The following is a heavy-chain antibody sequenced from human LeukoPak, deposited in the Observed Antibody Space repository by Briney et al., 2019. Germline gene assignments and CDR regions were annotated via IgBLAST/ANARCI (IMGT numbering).Heavy chain of an antibody. CDR2: ISSSSSSI. Sequence: PGGSLRLSCAASGFIFSGYSMNWVRQAPGKGLEWVSSISSSSSSIYYADSVKGRFTISRDNTKKSLYYCAREGATAGSGYYFDYWGQGSLVTVSS. J-gene: IGHJ4*02. CDR3: Y. V-gene: IGHV3-21*01. D-gene: IGHD6-13*01. CDR1: GFIFSGYS.